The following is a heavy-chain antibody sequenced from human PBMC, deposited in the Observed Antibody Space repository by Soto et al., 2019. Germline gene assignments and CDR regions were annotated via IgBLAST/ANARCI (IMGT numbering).Heavy chain of an antibody. CDR1: GGSFSGYY. V-gene: IGHV4-34*01. Sequence: PSETLSLTCAVYGGSFSGYYRSWIRQPPGKGLEWIGEINHSGSTNYNPSLKSRVTISVDTSKNQFSLKLSSVTAADTAVYYCARGYQRFQHWGQGTLVTVS. CDR3: ARGYQRFQH. CDR2: INHSGST. J-gene: IGHJ1*01. D-gene: IGHD2-2*01.